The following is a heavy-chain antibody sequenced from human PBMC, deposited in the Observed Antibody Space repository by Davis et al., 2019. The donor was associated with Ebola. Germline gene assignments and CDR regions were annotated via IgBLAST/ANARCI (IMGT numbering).Heavy chain of an antibody. CDR1: GFTFSSYA. Sequence: GESLKISCAASGFTFSSYAMSWVRQAPGKGLEWVSAISGSGGSTYYADSVKGRFTISRDNSKSTLYLQMNSLSTEDTAVYYCAKDPRRLYDYIWGSYRSYYFDYWGQGTLVTVSS. J-gene: IGHJ4*02. V-gene: IGHV3-23*01. CDR3: AKDPRRLYDYIWGSYRSYYFDY. D-gene: IGHD3-16*02. CDR2: ISGSGGST.